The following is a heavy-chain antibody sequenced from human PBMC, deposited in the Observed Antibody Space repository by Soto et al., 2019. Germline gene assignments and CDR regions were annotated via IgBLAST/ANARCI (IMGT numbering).Heavy chain of an antibody. CDR1: GGSISSYY. CDR3: ARHRFSPGPLYY. V-gene: IGHV4-59*08. J-gene: IGHJ4*02. CDR2: IYYSGST. D-gene: IGHD3-16*01. Sequence: PSETLSLTCTVSGGSISSYYWSWIRQPPGKGLEWIGYIYYSGSTNYNPSLKSRVTISVDTSKNQFSLKLSSVTAADTAVYYCARHRFSPGPLYYWGQGTLVPVSS.